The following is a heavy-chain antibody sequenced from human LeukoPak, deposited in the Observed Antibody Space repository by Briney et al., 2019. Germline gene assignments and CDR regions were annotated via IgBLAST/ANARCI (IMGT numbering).Heavy chain of an antibody. Sequence: ASVKVSCKASGYTFTSYGISWVRQAPGQGLEWMGWISAYNGNTNYAQKLQGRVTMTTDTSTSTAYMELRSMRSDDTAVYYCAIAPSEEPYPVVPAVEDWFDPWGQGTLVTVSS. D-gene: IGHD2-2*01. V-gene: IGHV1-18*01. J-gene: IGHJ5*02. CDR3: AIAPSEEPYPVVPAVEDWFDP. CDR1: GYTFTSYG. CDR2: ISAYNGNT.